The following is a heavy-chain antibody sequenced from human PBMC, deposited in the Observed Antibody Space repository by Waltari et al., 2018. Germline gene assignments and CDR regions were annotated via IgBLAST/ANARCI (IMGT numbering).Heavy chain of an antibody. CDR2: INPNRGGT. D-gene: IGHD3-10*01. CDR1: GYIFINYY. Sequence: QVQLVQSGAEVKKPGASVKVSCEASGYIFINYYIHWVRQAPGQGLEWMGGINPNRGGTNDAQKFQGRVTMTRATSIRTAVMELSRLTSGDTAVYFCARESSESPNWFDPWGQGTLVSVSS. CDR3: ARESSESPNWFDP. J-gene: IGHJ5*02. V-gene: IGHV1-2*02.